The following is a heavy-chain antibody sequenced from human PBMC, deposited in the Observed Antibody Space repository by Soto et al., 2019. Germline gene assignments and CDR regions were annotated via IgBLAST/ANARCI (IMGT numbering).Heavy chain of an antibody. J-gene: IGHJ6*02. D-gene: IGHD4-17*01. Sequence: GESLKISCKGSGYSFTSYWIGWVRQMPGKGLEWMGIIYPGDSDTRYSPSFQGQVTISADKSISTAYLQWSSLKASDTAVYYCARERVLRWTYYYYGMDVWGQGTTVTVSS. CDR1: GYSFTSYW. V-gene: IGHV5-51*01. CDR2: IYPGDSDT. CDR3: ARERVLRWTYYYYGMDV.